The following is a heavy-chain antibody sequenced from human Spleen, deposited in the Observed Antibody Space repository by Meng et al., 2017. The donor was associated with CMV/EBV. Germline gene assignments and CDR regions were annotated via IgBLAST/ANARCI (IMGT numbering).Heavy chain of an antibody. CDR3: ARQYSSSYYSDY. CDR2: IRHSGDIT. D-gene: IGHD6-6*01. J-gene: IGHJ4*02. V-gene: IGHV4-34*01. Sequence: GVSGGSLSGDYWSWIRQTPGKGLEWIGEIRHSGDITNYNPSLKSRVTISIDTSKKQFSLKLSAVTAADTAVYYCARQYSSSYYSDYWGQGTLVTVSS. CDR1: GGSLSGDY.